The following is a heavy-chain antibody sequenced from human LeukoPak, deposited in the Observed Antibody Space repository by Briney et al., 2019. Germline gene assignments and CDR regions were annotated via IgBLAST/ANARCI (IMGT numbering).Heavy chain of an antibody. V-gene: IGHV3-23*01. CDR1: GFTFSSYT. D-gene: IGHD5-12*01. CDR2: VSDSGDST. J-gene: IGHJ4*02. Sequence: GGSLRLSCAASGFTFSSYTLTWVRQAPGKGLECVSTVSDSGDSTYYADYVKGRFTISRDNSKNTLSLQMNSLRAEDTAVYYCEVAGYWGQGALVTVSS. CDR3: EVAGY.